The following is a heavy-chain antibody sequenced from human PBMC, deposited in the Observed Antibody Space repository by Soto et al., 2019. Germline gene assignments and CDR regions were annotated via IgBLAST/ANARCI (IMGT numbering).Heavy chain of an antibody. CDR3: ARSTQYSASLEFDY. J-gene: IGHJ4*02. CDR2: INPATGGT. CDR1: GYTFTDYF. Sequence: QMQLVQSGAEWRKPGSSVKGACTASGYTFTDYFIHWVRQAPGQGREWMGWINPATGGTVFAQNFQGRVTMARDTPVNTVNMELSSLRSGDTALYYCARSTQYSASLEFDYWGQGTLVAVSS. V-gene: IGHV1-2*02. D-gene: IGHD1-1*01.